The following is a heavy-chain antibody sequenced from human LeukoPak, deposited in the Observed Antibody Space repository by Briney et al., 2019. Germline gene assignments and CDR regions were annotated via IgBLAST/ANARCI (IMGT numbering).Heavy chain of an antibody. CDR3: AREKAVAGLEGIDY. J-gene: IGHJ4*02. CDR2: ISSSSSYI. D-gene: IGHD6-19*01. Sequence: GGSLRLSCAASGFTFISYSVNWVRQAPGKVLEWVSSISSSSSYIYYADSVKGRFTISRDNAKNSLYLQMNSLRAEDTAVYYCAREKAVAGLEGIDYWGQGTLVTVSS. V-gene: IGHV3-21*01. CDR1: GFTFISYS.